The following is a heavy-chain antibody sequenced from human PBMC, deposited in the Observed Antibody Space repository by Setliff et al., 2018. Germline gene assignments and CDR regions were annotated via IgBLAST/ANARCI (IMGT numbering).Heavy chain of an antibody. D-gene: IGHD3-9*01. V-gene: IGHV4-38-2*02. CDR3: ARGFAYLSLAFFDVLRYFEGDV. CDR2: IYHRGST. Sequence: PSETLSLTCTVSGYSISSGYYWGWIRQPPGKGLEWIGSIYHRGSTYYNPSLKSRVTISVDTSKNQFSLKLSSVTAADTAVYYCARGFAYLSLAFFDVLRYFEGDVWGQGTTVTVSS. J-gene: IGHJ6*02. CDR1: GYSISSGYY.